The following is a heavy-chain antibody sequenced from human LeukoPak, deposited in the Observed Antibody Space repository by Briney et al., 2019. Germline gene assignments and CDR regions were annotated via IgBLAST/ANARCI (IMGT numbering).Heavy chain of an antibody. J-gene: IGHJ5*02. CDR3: ARTGLAFFGSESHHYFDP. D-gene: IGHD3-10*01. Sequence: SETLSLTCTVSGYSVISDYYWGWIRQSPGKGLEWIGSIYNSGSTYYNPSLKSRLTISIDTSKNQFSLKLNSVTAADTAVYYCARTGLAFFGSESHHYFDPWGQGTLVTVSS. CDR1: GYSVISDYY. V-gene: IGHV4-38-2*02. CDR2: IYNSGST.